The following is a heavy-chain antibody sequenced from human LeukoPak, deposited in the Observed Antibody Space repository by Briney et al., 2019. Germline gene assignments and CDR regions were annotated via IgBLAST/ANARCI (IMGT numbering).Heavy chain of an antibody. V-gene: IGHV4-38-2*01. D-gene: IGHD3-22*01. Sequence: SETLSLTCAVSGYSISSGYYWGWIRQPPGKGLEWIGSIYHSGSTYYNPSLKSRVTISVDTSKNQFSLKLSSVTAADTAVYYCASHPRRDSSGYSVYWGQGTLVTVSS. CDR3: ASHPRRDSSGYSVY. CDR1: GYSISSGYY. J-gene: IGHJ4*02. CDR2: IYHSGST.